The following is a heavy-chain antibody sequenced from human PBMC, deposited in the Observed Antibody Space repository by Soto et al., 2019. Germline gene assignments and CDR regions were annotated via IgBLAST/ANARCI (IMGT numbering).Heavy chain of an antibody. V-gene: IGHV3-23*01. J-gene: IGHJ4*02. CDR3: AKDAPGSGWLSDY. CDR2: ISGNGGT. D-gene: IGHD3-22*01. Sequence: GGSLRLSCAASGFTFSIYAMSWVRQVPGKGLEWVSTISGNGGTSYADFVRGRFTISRDNSKNTLYLQMNSLRVDDTAIYYCAKDAPGSGWLSDYWGQGTLVTSPQ. CDR1: GFTFSIYA.